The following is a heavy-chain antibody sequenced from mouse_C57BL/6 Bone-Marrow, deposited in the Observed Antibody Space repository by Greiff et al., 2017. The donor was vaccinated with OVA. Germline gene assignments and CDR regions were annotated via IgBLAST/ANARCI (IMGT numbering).Heavy chain of an antibody. CDR3: ARERLDAMDY. Sequence: EVQLQESGGGLVKPGGSLKLSCAASGFTFSSYAMSWVRQTPEKRLEWVATISDGGSYTYYPDNVKGRFTISRDTAKNNLYLQMSHLKSEDTAMYYCARERLDAMDYWGQGTSVTVSS. CDR1: GFTFSSYA. V-gene: IGHV5-4*01. CDR2: ISDGGSYT. J-gene: IGHJ4*01.